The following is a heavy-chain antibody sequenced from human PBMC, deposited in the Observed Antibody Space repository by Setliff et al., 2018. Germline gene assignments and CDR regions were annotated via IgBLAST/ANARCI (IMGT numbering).Heavy chain of an antibody. D-gene: IGHD1-26*01. V-gene: IGHV3-33*01. J-gene: IGHJ6*03. CDR1: GFTFSSYG. Sequence: PGGSLRLSCAASGFTFSSYGMHWVRQAPGKGLEWVAVIWYDGTNKFYADSVKGRFTISRDISKDTLYLQMNSLRAEDTAVYYCARVGLSGGPYYNYYYMDVWGKGTTVTVSS. CDR2: IWYDGTNK. CDR3: ARVGLSGGPYYNYYYMDV.